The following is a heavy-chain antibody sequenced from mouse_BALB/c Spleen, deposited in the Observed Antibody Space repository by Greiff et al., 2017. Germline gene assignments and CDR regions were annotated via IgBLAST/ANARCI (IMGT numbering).Heavy chain of an antibody. D-gene: IGHD2-4*01. CDR2: IRLKSNNYAT. Sequence: EVKVEESGGGLVQPGGSMKLSCVASGFTFSNYWMNWVRQSPEKGLEWVAEIRLKSNNYATHYAESVKGRFTISRDDSKSSVYLQMNNLRAEDTGIYYCTRRGSTMITTRYYYAMDYWGQGTSVTVSS. CDR3: TRRGSTMITTRYYYAMDY. J-gene: IGHJ4*01. V-gene: IGHV6-6*02. CDR1: GFTFSNYW.